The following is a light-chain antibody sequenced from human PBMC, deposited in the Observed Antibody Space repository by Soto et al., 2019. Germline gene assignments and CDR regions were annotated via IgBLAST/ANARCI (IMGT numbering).Light chain of an antibody. J-gene: IGKJ5*01. Sequence: EIVFTQSPTTPSLSPGERATLSCRASQSISNYLAWYQQKPGQAHRLLIYDASNRATGIQARFSGSGSGTDFTLTISSLQAADFAVYHCQHYNNWPITFGQGTRLEIK. CDR3: QHYNNWPIT. CDR2: DAS. V-gene: IGKV3-11*01. CDR1: QSISNY.